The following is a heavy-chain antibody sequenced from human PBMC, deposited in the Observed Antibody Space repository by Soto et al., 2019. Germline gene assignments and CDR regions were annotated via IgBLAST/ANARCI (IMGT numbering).Heavy chain of an antibody. CDR1: GGSISSYY. Sequence: PSETLSLTCTVSGGSISSYYWSWIRQPPGKGLEWNGYIYYSGSTNYNPSLKSRVTISVDTSKNQFSLKLSSVTAADTAVYYCARQGKRWDYGMDVWGQGTTVTVSS. V-gene: IGHV4-59*01. CDR2: IYYSGST. J-gene: IGHJ6*02. CDR3: ARQGKRWDYGMDV.